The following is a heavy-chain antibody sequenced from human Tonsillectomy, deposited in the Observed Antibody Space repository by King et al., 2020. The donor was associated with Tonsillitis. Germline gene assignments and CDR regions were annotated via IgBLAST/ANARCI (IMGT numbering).Heavy chain of an antibody. V-gene: IGHV4-39*01. D-gene: IGHD3-22*01. CDR2: IYYSGST. J-gene: IGHJ4*02. CDR1: GGSISSSSYY. Sequence: QLQESGPGLVKPSETLSLTCTVSGGSISSSSYYWGWIRQPPGKGLEWIGSIYYSGSTYYNPSLKSRVTISVDTSKNRFSLKLSSVTAADTAVYYCAGTIDYYDSSGPSGFDYWGQGTLVTVSS. CDR3: AGTIDYYDSSGPSGFDY.